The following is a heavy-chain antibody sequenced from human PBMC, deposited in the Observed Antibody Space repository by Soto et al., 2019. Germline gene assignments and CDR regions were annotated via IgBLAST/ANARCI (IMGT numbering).Heavy chain of an antibody. CDR1: GYSISSGYY. Sequence: SETLSLTCAVSGYSISSGYYWGWIRQPPGKGLEWIGSIYHSGCTYYNPSLKSRVTISVDTSKNQFSLKLSSVTAADTAVYYCARVITIFGVVIISWFDPWGQGTLVTVSS. D-gene: IGHD3-3*01. CDR2: IYHSGCT. CDR3: ARVITIFGVVIISWFDP. J-gene: IGHJ5*02. V-gene: IGHV4-38-2*01.